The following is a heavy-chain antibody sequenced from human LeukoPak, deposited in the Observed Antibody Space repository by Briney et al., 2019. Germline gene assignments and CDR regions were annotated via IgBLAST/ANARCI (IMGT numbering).Heavy chain of an antibody. CDR2: ISAYNGNT. J-gene: IGHJ4*02. CDR1: GYTFTSYG. Sequence: ASVTVSCTASGYTFTSYGISWVRQAPGQGLEWMGWISAYNGNTNYAQKLQGRVTVTRDTSTTTVHMELRGLRSEDTAVYYCARDQEGFDYWGQGTVVTVSS. CDR3: ARDQEGFDY. V-gene: IGHV1-18*01.